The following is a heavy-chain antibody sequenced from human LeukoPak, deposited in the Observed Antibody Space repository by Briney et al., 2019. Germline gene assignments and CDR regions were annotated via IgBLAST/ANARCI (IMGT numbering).Heavy chain of an antibody. V-gene: IGHV3-21*01. CDR3: AREGGSGFYSLWYFDY. Sequence: GGSLRLSCAASGFTFSSYSMNWVRRAPGKGLEWVSSISTSSSSIYYADSVKGRFTISRDNAKNSLYPQMNSLRAEDTAVYYCAREGGSGFYSLWYFDYWGQGALVTVSS. D-gene: IGHD6-19*01. J-gene: IGHJ4*02. CDR1: GFTFSSYS. CDR2: ISTSSSSI.